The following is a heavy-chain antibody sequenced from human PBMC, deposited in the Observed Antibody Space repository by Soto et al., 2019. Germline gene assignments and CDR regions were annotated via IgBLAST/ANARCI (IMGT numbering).Heavy chain of an antibody. CDR1: GYTFTSYY. V-gene: IGHV1-46*01. CDR3: ARDRITMVRGVIIPHY. D-gene: IGHD3-10*01. CDR2: INPSGGST. J-gene: IGHJ4*02. Sequence: ASVKVSCKASGYTFTSYYMHWVRQAPGQGLEWMGIINPSGGSTSYAQKFQGRVTMTRDTSTSTVYMELSSLRSEDTAVYYCARDRITMVRGVIIPHYWGQGTLVTV.